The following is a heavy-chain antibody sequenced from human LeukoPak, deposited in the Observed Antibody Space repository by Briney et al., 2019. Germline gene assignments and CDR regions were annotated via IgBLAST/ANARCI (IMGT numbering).Heavy chain of an antibody. D-gene: IGHD5-18*01. J-gene: IGHJ4*02. V-gene: IGHV1-3*01. CDR2: INSGNGNT. Sequence: ASVKVSCKASGYTFTSYAMHWVRQAPGQGLEWMGWINSGNGNTKYSQRFQGRVTITRDTSASTAYMELSSLRSEDTAVYYCARSGYNYNYADYWGQGTLVTVSS. CDR3: ARSGYNYNYADY. CDR1: GYTFTSYA.